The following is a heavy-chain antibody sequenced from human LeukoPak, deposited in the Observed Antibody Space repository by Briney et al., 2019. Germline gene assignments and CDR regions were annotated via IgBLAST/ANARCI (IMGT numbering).Heavy chain of an antibody. CDR3: AKDGTTFSGSFFDY. CDR2: IRYDGSNK. Sequence: PGGSLRLSCAASGFTFSSYGMRWVRQAPGKGLEWVAFIRYDGSNKYYADSVKGRFTISRDNSKNTLYLQMNSLRAEDTAVYYCAKDGTTFSGSFFDYWGQGTLVTVSS. D-gene: IGHD1-26*01. CDR1: GFTFSSYG. V-gene: IGHV3-30*02. J-gene: IGHJ4*02.